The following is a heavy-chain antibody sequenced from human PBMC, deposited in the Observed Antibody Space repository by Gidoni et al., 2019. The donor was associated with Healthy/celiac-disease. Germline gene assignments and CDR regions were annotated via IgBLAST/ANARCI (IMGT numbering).Heavy chain of an antibody. V-gene: IGHV4-59*08. D-gene: IGHD6-19*01. J-gene: IGHJ6*02. CDR3: ARLLAVAGTGYYYGMDV. CDR1: GGSISSYY. Sequence: QVQLQESGPGLVKPSENLSLTCTVSGGSISSYYWSWIRQPPGKGLEWIGYLYYSGSTNYNPSLKSRVTISVETSKNQFSLKLSSVTAADTAVYYCARLLAVAGTGYYYGMDVWGQGTTVTVSS. CDR2: LYYSGST.